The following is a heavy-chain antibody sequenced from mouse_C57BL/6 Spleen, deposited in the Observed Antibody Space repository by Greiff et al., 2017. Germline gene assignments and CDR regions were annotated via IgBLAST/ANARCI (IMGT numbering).Heavy chain of an antibody. CDR2: IYPGDGDT. J-gene: IGHJ2*01. Sequence: QVQLQQSGPELVKPGASVKISCKASGYAFSSSWMNWVKQRPGKGLEWIGRIYPGDGDTNYNGKFKGKATLTADKSSSTAYMQLSSLTSEDSAVYFCARSGLANSFDYWGQGTTLTVSS. CDR3: ARSGLANSFDY. CDR1: GYAFSSSW. V-gene: IGHV1-82*01. D-gene: IGHD1-1*01.